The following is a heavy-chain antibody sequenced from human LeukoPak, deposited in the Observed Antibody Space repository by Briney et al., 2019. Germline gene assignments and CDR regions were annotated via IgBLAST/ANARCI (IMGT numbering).Heavy chain of an antibody. Sequence: SETLSLTCTVSGYSISSGYYWGWIRQPPGKGLEWIGSIYHSGSTYYNPSLKSRVTISVDTSKNQFSLKLSSVTAADTAVYYCARADAGSGLTFDYWGQGTLVTVSS. CDR3: ARADAGSGLTFDY. CDR1: GYSISSGYY. V-gene: IGHV4-38-2*02. CDR2: IYHSGST. D-gene: IGHD6-19*01. J-gene: IGHJ4*02.